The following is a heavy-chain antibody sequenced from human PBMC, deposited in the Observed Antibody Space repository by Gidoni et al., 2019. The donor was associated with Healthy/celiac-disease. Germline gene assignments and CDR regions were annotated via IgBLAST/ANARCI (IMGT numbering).Heavy chain of an antibody. V-gene: IGHV4-39*01. J-gene: IGHJ5*02. Sequence: SLKSRVTISVDTSKNQFSLKLSSVTAADTAVYYCARRMVTNNWFDPWGQGTLVTVSS. CDR3: ARRMVTNNWFDP. D-gene: IGHD5-18*01.